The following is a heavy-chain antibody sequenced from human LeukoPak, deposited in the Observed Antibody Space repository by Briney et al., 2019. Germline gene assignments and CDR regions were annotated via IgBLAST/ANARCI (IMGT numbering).Heavy chain of an antibody. CDR3: AWTREQWLALHFDY. CDR1: GFTVSSNY. J-gene: IGHJ4*02. CDR2: IYSGGST. V-gene: IGHV3-53*01. D-gene: IGHD6-19*01. Sequence: GGSLRLSCAASGFTVSSNYMSWVRQAPGKGLEWVSVIYSGGSTYYADSVKGRFTISRDNSKNTLYLQMNSLRAEDTAVYYCAWTREQWLALHFDYWGQGTLVTVSS.